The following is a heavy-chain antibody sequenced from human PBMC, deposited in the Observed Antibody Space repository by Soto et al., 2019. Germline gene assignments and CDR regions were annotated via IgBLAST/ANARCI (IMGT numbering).Heavy chain of an antibody. D-gene: IGHD1-20*01. CDR2: TGISGRTP. CDR3: ATVHNTSRSFDY. V-gene: IGHV3-23*01. CDR1: GFTITSSA. Sequence: EVQLLDSGGGLVQPGESLRLSCAASGFTITSSAMSWVRQAPGKGLEWVSTTGISGRTPYYADSVKGRFTVSRDDSKNTLDLQMSSLRAEDTAVYYCATVHNTSRSFDYWGQGTPVTVSS. J-gene: IGHJ4*02.